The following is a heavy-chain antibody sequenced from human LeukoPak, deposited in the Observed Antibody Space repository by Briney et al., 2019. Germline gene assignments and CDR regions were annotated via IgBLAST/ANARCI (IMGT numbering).Heavy chain of an antibody. Sequence: SQTLSLTCTVSGGSISSGDYYWGWIRQPPGKGLEWIGYIYYSGSTYYNPSLKSRVTISVDTSKNQFSLKLSSVTAADTAVYYCARGSTTVTTWAFDIWGQGTMVTVSS. CDR3: ARGSTTVTTWAFDI. D-gene: IGHD4-17*01. CDR2: IYYSGST. J-gene: IGHJ3*02. V-gene: IGHV4-30-4*01. CDR1: GGSISSGDYY.